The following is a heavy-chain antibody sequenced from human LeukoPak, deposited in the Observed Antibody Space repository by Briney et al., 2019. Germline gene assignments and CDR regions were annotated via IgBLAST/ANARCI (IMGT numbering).Heavy chain of an antibody. V-gene: IGHV3-15*01. Sequence: GGSLRLSCTASGFTLNNAWMSWVRQAPGRGLEWVGRLRGKSDGGSTDYATSVRGRFTISADDSENTLFVQMDSLKPEDTGVYFCTTLTRAGFGHYYMDVWGKGTTVTVSS. CDR2: LRGKSDGGST. D-gene: IGHD3-16*01. CDR3: TTLTRAGFGHYYMDV. J-gene: IGHJ6*03. CDR1: GFTLNNAW.